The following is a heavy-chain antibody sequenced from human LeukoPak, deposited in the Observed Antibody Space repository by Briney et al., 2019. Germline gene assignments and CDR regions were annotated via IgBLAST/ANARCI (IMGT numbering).Heavy chain of an antibody. D-gene: IGHD3-10*01. CDR1: GFTFSSYG. Sequence: PGGTLRLSCAVSGFTFSSYGMSWVRQAPGKGLEWVSAISGSGYSAYYADSVKGRFTISRDNSKNTQFLQMNSLRAEDTAVYYCAKDALRAVPYYFDYWGQGTLVTVSA. CDR3: AKDALRAVPYYFDY. J-gene: IGHJ4*02. CDR2: ISGSGYSA. V-gene: IGHV3-23*01.